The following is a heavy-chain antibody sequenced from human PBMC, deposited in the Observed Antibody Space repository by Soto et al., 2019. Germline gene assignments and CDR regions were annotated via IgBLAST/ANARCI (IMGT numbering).Heavy chain of an antibody. Sequence: SETLSLTCTVSGGSISSGGYYWSWIRQHPGKGLEWIGYIYYSGSTYYNPSLKSRVTISVDTSKNQFSLKLSSVTAADTAVYYCARGIAARLVVLISEHYYYMDVWGKGTTVTVSS. CDR3: ARGIAARLVVLISEHYYYMDV. CDR1: GGSISSGGYY. CDR2: IYYSGST. J-gene: IGHJ6*03. V-gene: IGHV4-31*03. D-gene: IGHD6-6*01.